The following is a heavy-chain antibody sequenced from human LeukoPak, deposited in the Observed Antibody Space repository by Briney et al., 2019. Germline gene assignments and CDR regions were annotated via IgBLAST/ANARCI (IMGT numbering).Heavy chain of an antibody. J-gene: IGHJ3*02. CDR3: ARDRSGSSSVDDAFDI. V-gene: IGHV3-21*01. D-gene: IGHD1-26*01. Sequence: GGSLRLSCAASGFDFSIYSMNWVRQALGKGLEWVAYINVITGYIYYADSLKGRFTISRDNAKKSLFLEMNSLRVEDTAVYYCARDRSGSSSVDDAFDIWGQGIMVTVSS. CDR2: INVITGYI. CDR1: GFDFSIYS.